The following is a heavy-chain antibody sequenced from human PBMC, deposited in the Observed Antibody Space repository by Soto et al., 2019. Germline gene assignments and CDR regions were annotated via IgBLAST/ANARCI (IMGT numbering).Heavy chain of an antibody. J-gene: IGHJ4*02. CDR3: ARDAFYYDGPSGIYYFDY. V-gene: IGHV1-69*12. CDR1: GGTFNNYA. D-gene: IGHD3-22*01. Sequence: QVQLVQSGAEVKKPGSSVKVSSKASGGTFNNYAISWVRQAPGQGLEWMGGIIPIFATANYAQKFQGRLTITADEYTSSAYMELSSLTSDDTAVYYCARDAFYYDGPSGIYYFDYWGQGTPVTVS. CDR2: IIPIFATA.